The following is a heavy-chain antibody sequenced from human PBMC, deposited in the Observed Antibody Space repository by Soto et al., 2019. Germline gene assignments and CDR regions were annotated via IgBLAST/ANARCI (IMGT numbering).Heavy chain of an antibody. CDR3: PKDRSHNFDH. J-gene: IGHJ4*02. V-gene: IGHV3-30*18. CDR2: MSYDGSNE. Sequence: QVQLVESGGGVVQPGRSLRLSCAASGFTFSHYAMHWVRQAPGKGLEWVALMSYDGSNEYYADSEKGRFTISRDNSNNPLYLHMTSLRAEDTALYYCPKDRSHNFDHWGQGTLVTLSS. CDR1: GFTFSHYA. D-gene: IGHD6-13*01.